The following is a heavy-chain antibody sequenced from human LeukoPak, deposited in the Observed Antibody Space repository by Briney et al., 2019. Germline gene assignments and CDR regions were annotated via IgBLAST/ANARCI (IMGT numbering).Heavy chain of an antibody. CDR2: ISGDGTTI. J-gene: IGHJ4*02. CDR1: GFTFSSSE. V-gene: IGHV3-48*03. CDR3: ARPVGYSGSGSYYGY. Sequence: QSGGSLRLSCAASGFTFSSSEMNWVRQVPGKGLEWISYISGDGTTIHYADSVNGRFTISRDNAQNSLYLQMNSLGVEDTAVYHCARPVGYSGSGSYYGYWGQGTLVTVSS. D-gene: IGHD3-10*01.